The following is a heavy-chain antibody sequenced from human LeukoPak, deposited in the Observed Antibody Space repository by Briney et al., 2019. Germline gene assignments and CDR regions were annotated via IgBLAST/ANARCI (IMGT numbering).Heavy chain of an antibody. CDR1: GFTFDDYA. Sequence: GGSLRLSCAASGFTFDDYAMHWVRQAPGKGLEWVSGISRNSGSIAYADSVKGRFTISRDSAKNSLYLQMNSLRAEDTALYYCAKDIGEGGSTEGAFDIWGEGTMVTVSS. J-gene: IGHJ3*02. CDR2: ISRNSGSI. CDR3: AKDIGEGGSTEGAFDI. V-gene: IGHV3-9*01. D-gene: IGHD1-26*01.